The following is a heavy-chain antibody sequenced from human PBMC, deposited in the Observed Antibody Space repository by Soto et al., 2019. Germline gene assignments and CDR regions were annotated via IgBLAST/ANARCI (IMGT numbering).Heavy chain of an antibody. V-gene: IGHV3-15*01. J-gene: IGHJ6*03. Sequence: PGGSLRLSCAASGFTFSNAWMSWVRQAPGKGLEWVGRIKSKTDGGTTDYAAPVKGRFTISRDDSKNTLYLQMNSLKTEDTAVYYCTTDEYCSGGSCYPPYYYYYMDVWGKGTTVTVSS. CDR2: IKSKTDGGTT. D-gene: IGHD2-15*01. CDR1: GFTFSNAW. CDR3: TTDEYCSGGSCYPPYYYYYMDV.